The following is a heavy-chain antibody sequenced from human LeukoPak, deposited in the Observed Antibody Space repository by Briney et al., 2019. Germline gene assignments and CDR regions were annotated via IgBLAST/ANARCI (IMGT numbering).Heavy chain of an antibody. D-gene: IGHD6-19*01. CDR1: GYTFTSYG. Sequence: ASVKVSCKASGYTFTSYGINWVRQAPGQGLEWMGWISAYSGNTNYAQKLQGRVTMTTDTSTSTAYMELRSLTSDDTAVYYCAREIVGGAGNDWFDPWGQGTLVTVSS. CDR2: ISAYSGNT. CDR3: AREIVGGAGNDWFDP. J-gene: IGHJ5*02. V-gene: IGHV1-18*01.